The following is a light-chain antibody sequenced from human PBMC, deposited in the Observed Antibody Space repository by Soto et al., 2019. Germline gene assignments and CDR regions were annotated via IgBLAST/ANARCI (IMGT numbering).Light chain of an antibody. CDR2: MGS. V-gene: IGKV2-28*01. Sequence: DIVMTQSPLSLTVTPGEPASISCRSSQSLLQSNGYTYLDWYLQKPGQSPQLLIYMGSTRSFGVPDRFSGSGSGTDFTLKISRVEADDVGVYYCMQTLQTRTLGQGTKVEIK. CDR3: MQTLQTRT. CDR1: QSLLQSNGYTY. J-gene: IGKJ1*01.